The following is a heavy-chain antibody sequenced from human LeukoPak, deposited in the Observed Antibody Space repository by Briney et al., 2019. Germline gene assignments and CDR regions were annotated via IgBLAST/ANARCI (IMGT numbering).Heavy chain of an antibody. V-gene: IGHV3-74*01. CDR2: IKSDGKT. CDR1: GFTFSSYW. Sequence: GGSLRLSCAASGFTFSSYWMHWVRQAPGKGLVWVSRIKSDGKTNYADSVKGRFTISRDNAKNTVSLQMNSLRAEDTGVYYCARAPSEIGGYYPEYFRHWGQGTLVTVSS. J-gene: IGHJ1*01. D-gene: IGHD3-22*01. CDR3: ARAPSEIGGYYPEYFRH.